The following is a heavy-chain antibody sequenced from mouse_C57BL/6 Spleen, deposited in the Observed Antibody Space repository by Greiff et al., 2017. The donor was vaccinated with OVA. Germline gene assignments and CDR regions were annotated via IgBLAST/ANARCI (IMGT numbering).Heavy chain of an antibody. Sequence: EVKLVESEGGLVQPGSSMKLSCTASGFTFSDYYMAWVRQVPEKGLEWVANINYDGSSTYYLDSLKSRFIISRDNAKNILYLQMSSLKSEDTATYYCARSITTVVARGGYYCDYWGQGTTLTVSS. CDR3: ARSITTVVARGGYYCDY. V-gene: IGHV5-16*01. D-gene: IGHD1-1*01. J-gene: IGHJ2*01. CDR1: GFTFSDYY. CDR2: INYDGSST.